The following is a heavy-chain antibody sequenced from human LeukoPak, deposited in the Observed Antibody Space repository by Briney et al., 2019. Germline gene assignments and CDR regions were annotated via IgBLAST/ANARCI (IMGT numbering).Heavy chain of an antibody. CDR2: IYYSGST. J-gene: IGHJ4*02. CDR3: ARALLFRPGWNYEPYFDY. D-gene: IGHD1-7*01. Sequence: PSETLSLTCTVSGGSISSHYWSWIRQPPGKGLEWIGYIYYSGSTNYNPSLKSRVTISVDTSKSQFSLKLSSVSAADTAVYYCARALLFRPGWNYEPYFDYWGQGTLVTVSS. V-gene: IGHV4-59*11. CDR1: GGSISSHY.